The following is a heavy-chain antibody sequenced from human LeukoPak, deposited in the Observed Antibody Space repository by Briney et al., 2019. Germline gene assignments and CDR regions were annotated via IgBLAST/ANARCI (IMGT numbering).Heavy chain of an antibody. CDR3: ARVVQNSSGYYYSHAFDI. CDR2: IYYSGST. CDR1: GGSISSGDYY. D-gene: IGHD3-22*01. Sequence: SQTLSLTCTVSGGSISSGDYYWSWIRQPPGKGLEWIGYIYYSGSTYYNPSLKSRVTISVDTSKNQFSLKLSSVTAADTAVYYCARVVQNSSGYYYSHAFDIWGQGTMVTVSS. V-gene: IGHV4-30-4*01. J-gene: IGHJ3*02.